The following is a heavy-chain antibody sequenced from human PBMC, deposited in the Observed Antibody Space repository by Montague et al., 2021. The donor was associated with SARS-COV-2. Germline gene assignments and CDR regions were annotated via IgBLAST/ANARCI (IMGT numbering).Heavy chain of an antibody. CDR3: ARSRGRLQWPYYDYYGMDV. J-gene: IGHJ6*04. D-gene: IGHD2-15*01. V-gene: IGHV3-33*01. Sequence: SLRLSCAASGFTFSSYGMHWVRQAPGKGLEWVAVIWYDGSNKYYADSVKGRFTISRDNSKNTLYLQMNSLRAEDTAVYYCARSRGRLQWPYYDYYGMDVWGKGTTVTVSP. CDR1: GFTFSSYG. CDR2: IWYDGSNK.